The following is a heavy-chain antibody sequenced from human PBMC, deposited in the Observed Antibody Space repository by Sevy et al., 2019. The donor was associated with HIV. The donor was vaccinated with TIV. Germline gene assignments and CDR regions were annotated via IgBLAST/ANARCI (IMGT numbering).Heavy chain of an antibody. J-gene: IGHJ4*02. CDR1: GGSIRSIDSY. D-gene: IGHD1-1*01. CDR3: ARHGGRNPGYFDY. Sequence: SETLSLTCTVSGGSIRSIDSYWGWMRQPPGKGLEWIGSIYYSGSSFFNPYLQSRVTVSVDTSNSQFSLTLTAVTAADTAMYYCARHGGRNPGYFDYWGQGTLVTVSS. V-gene: IGHV4-39*01. CDR2: IYYSGSS.